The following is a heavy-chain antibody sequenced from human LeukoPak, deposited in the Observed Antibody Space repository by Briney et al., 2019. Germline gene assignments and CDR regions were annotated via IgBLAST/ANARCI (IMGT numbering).Heavy chain of an antibody. J-gene: IGHJ2*01. D-gene: IGHD4-23*01. CDR3: AKSGGFGGPSMYHYFVV. CDR2: FSFAGGT. V-gene: IGHV4-39*02. CDR1: GVSISTTSYY. Sequence: SETLSLTCSVSGVSISTTSYYWAWIRQTPGKGLEWIGSFSFAGGTYHNPSLKSRVSMSLDTSKNHLSLQLTSVTAPDTAVYFCAKSGGFGGPSMYHYFVVWGRGTLVSVSS.